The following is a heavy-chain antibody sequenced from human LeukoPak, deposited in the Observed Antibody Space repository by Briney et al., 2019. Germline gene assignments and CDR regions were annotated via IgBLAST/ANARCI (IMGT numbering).Heavy chain of an antibody. Sequence: GGSLRLSCAASGFAVSSNYMSWVRQAPGKGLEWVSVIYSGGSTYYADSVKGRFTISRDNSKNTLYLQMNSLRAEDTAVYYCARELEYSSSSDYYYYYMDVWGKGTTVTVSS. CDR2: IYSGGST. V-gene: IGHV3-66*01. J-gene: IGHJ6*03. D-gene: IGHD6-6*01. CDR3: ARELEYSSSSDYYYYYMDV. CDR1: GFAVSSNY.